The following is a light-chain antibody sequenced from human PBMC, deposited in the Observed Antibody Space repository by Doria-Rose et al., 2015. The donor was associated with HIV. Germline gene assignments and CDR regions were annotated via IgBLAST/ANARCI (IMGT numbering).Light chain of an antibody. Sequence: EIALTQSPGTLSLSPGERATLSCRASQRFSSTYLAWYQQKPGQAPSLLIYDGSTRATGIPDRFSASGSGTDFTLTINRLEPEDCALYYCHQYGTSWTFGQGTKVEI. CDR1: QRFSSTY. CDR3: HQYGTSWT. CDR2: DGS. J-gene: IGKJ1*01. V-gene: IGKV3-20*01.